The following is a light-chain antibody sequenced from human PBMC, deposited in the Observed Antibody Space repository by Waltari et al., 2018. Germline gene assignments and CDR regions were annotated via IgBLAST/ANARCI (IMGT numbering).Light chain of an antibody. J-gene: IGKJ4*01. CDR2: DAS. CDR3: QQRYNWPPLT. Sequence: VVLTQSPVTLSLSPGETATLSCRASQTIGTYLAWSQHKRGQSPRLLIYDASTRATGIPARFSGSGSGTDFTLTISGLEAEDSAFYYCQQRYNWPPLTFGGGTKVQTK. V-gene: IGKV3-11*01. CDR1: QTIGTY.